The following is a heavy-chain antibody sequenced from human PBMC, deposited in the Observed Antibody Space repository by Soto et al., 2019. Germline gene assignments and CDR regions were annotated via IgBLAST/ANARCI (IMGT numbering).Heavy chain of an antibody. D-gene: IGHD2-2*02. Sequence: SETLSLTCTVSGGSISSGGYYWSWIRQHPGKGLEWIGYIYYSGSTYYNPSLKSRVTISVDTSKNQFSLKLSSVTAADTAVYYCARDLVSGGYCSSTSCYTPYNWFDPWGQGTLVTVSS. J-gene: IGHJ5*02. CDR2: IYYSGST. CDR3: ARDLVSGGYCSSTSCYTPYNWFDP. V-gene: IGHV4-31*03. CDR1: GGSISSGGYY.